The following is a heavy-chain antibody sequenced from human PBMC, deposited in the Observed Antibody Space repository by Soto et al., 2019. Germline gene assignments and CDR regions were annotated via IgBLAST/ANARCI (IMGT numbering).Heavy chain of an antibody. CDR2: INHSGST. CDR3: ARGALITMVRGVIGWFDP. Sequence: LSLTCAVYGGSFIGYYWSWIRQPPGKWLEWIGEINHSGSTNYNPSLKSRVTISVDTSKNQFSLKLSSVTAADTAVYYCARGALITMVRGVIGWFDPWGQGTLVTVSS. V-gene: IGHV4-34*01. CDR1: GGSFIGYY. D-gene: IGHD3-10*01. J-gene: IGHJ5*02.